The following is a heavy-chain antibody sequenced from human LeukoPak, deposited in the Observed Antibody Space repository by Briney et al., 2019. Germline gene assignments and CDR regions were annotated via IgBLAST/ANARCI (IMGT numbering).Heavy chain of an antibody. CDR1: GDTFSSYA. CDR3: ARGAYYDSSGYCDY. CDR2: IIPILGIA. J-gene: IGHJ4*02. V-gene: IGHV1-69*04. D-gene: IGHD3-22*01. Sequence: ASVKISCKACGDTFSSYAISWVRQAPGQGLEWMGRIIPILGIANYAQKFQGRVTITADKSTSTAYMELSSLRSEDTAVYYCARGAYYDSSGYCDYWGQGTLVTVSS.